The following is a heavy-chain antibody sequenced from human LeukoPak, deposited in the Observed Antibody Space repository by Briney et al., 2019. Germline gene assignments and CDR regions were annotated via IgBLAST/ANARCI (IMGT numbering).Heavy chain of an antibody. J-gene: IGHJ3*02. V-gene: IGHV2-5*02. D-gene: IGHD2-15*01. CDR2: IYWDDDK. CDR3: AQYCSGGSCYDAFDI. Sequence: SGPTLVKPTQTLTLTCTFSGFSLSTSGVGVGWIRQPPGKALEWLALIYWDDDKRYSPSLKSRLTITKDTSKNQVVLTVTNMDPVDTATYYCAQYCSGGSCYDAFDIWGQGTMVTVSS. CDR1: GFSLSTSGVG.